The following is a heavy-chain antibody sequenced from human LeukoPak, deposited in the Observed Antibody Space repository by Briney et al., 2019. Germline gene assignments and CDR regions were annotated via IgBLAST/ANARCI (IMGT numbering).Heavy chain of an antibody. J-gene: IGHJ3*02. Sequence: GGSLRLSCAASGFTFSSYAMSWVRQAPGKGLEWVSVIYSGGSTYYADSVKGRFTISRDNSKNTLYLQMNSLRAEDTAVYYCARDGDGAFDIWGQGTMVTVSS. CDR3: ARDGDGAFDI. V-gene: IGHV3-53*01. D-gene: IGHD7-27*01. CDR2: IYSGGST. CDR1: GFTFSSYA.